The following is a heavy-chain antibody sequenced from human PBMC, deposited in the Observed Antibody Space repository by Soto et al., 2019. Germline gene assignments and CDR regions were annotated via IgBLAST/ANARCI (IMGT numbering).Heavy chain of an antibody. D-gene: IGHD3-22*01. CDR3: ARDQLYYNDISGRPLNAFDV. CDR1: GFSFSTYA. J-gene: IGHJ3*01. V-gene: IGHV3-48*01. CDR2: IGIGSSTK. Sequence: GGSLRLSCGASGFSFSTYAMNWVRQAPGKGLEWVSYIGIGSSTKYYADSVKGRFTISRDNAKNSLYLQMNSLRAEDTAVYYCARDQLYYNDISGRPLNAFDVWGQGTMVTVSS.